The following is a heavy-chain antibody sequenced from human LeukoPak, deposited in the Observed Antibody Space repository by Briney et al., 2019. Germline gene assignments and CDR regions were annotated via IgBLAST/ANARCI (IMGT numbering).Heavy chain of an antibody. CDR1: GFTFSTYS. Sequence: GGSLRLSCAASGFTFSTYSMNWVRQTPGKGLEWVSSISSSSSYIYYADSVKGRFTISRDNAKNSLYLQMNSLRAEDTAVYYCARDRNNSSWFGGYWGQGTLVTVSS. CDR3: ARDRNNSSWFGGY. V-gene: IGHV3-21*01. J-gene: IGHJ4*02. CDR2: ISSSSSYI. D-gene: IGHD6-13*01.